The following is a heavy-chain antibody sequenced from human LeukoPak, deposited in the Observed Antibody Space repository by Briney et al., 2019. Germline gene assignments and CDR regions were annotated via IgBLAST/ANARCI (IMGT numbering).Heavy chain of an antibody. V-gene: IGHV4-39*07. D-gene: IGHD1-26*01. CDR2: IYYSGST. CDR1: GGSISSSSYY. J-gene: IGHJ4*02. CDR3: ARVIVGATGIDY. Sequence: PSETLSLTCTVSGGSISSSSYYWGWIRQPPGKGLEWIGSIYYSGSTYYNPSLKSRVTISVDTSKNQFSLKLSSVTAADTAVYYCARVIVGATGIDYWGQGALVTVSS.